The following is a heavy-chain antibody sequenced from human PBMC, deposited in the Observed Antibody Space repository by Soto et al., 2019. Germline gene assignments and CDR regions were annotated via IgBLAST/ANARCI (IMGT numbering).Heavy chain of an antibody. CDR3: AKDVSQYSSSWAWYFDY. V-gene: IGHV3-30*18. Sequence: QVQLVESGGGVVQPGRPRRLSWAASGFPFRNYAIHGFGRAPGKGLEWVCVISYDGSNKYYPDSVRGRFTISRDTSKNTLYLQMNSLRAEDTAVYYCAKDVSQYSSSWAWYFDYWGQGTLVTVSS. CDR2: ISYDGSNK. D-gene: IGHD6-13*01. CDR1: GFPFRNYA. J-gene: IGHJ4*02.